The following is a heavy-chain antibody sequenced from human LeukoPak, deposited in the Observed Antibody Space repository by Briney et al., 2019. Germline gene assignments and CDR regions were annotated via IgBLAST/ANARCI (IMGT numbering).Heavy chain of an antibody. J-gene: IGHJ4*02. CDR2: IYYSGST. Sequence: SETLSLTCTVSGGSISSYYWSWIRQPPGKGLEWIGYIYYSGSTYYNPSLKSRVTISVDTSKNQFSLKPSSVTAADTAVYYCARVGIAAAGTDLIDYWGQGTLVTVSS. D-gene: IGHD6-13*01. V-gene: IGHV4-59*08. CDR3: ARVGIAAAGTDLIDY. CDR1: GGSISSYY.